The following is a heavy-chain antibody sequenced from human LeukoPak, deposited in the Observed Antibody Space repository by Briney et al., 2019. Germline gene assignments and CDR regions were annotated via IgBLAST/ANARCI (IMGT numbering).Heavy chain of an antibody. CDR2: IYYSGST. D-gene: IGHD3-9*01. CDR1: GGSISSSSYY. Sequence: SETLSLTCTVSGGSISSSSYYWGWIRQPPGKGLEWIGSIYYSGSTYYNPSLKSRVTISVDTSKNQFSLKLSSVTAADTAVYYCARDRYDILTGYPSGGMDVWGQGTTVTVSS. V-gene: IGHV4-39*07. CDR3: ARDRYDILTGYPSGGMDV. J-gene: IGHJ6*02.